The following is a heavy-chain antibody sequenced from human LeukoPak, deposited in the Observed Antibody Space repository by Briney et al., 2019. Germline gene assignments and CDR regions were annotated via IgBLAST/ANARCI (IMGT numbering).Heavy chain of an antibody. V-gene: IGHV1-2*06. CDR2: INPNSGGT. J-gene: IGHJ5*02. Sequence: ASVKVSCKASGYTFTGYYMHWVRQVPGQGLEWMGRINPNSGGTNYAQKFQGRVTMTRDTSISTAYMELSRLRSDDTAVYYCAREALNRRIAVAGWFDPWGQGTLVTVSS. D-gene: IGHD6-19*01. CDR3: AREALNRRIAVAGWFDP. CDR1: GYTFTGYY.